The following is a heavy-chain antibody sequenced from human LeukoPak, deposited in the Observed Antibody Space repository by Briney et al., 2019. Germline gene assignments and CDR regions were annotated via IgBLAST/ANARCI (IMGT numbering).Heavy chain of an antibody. Sequence: SETLSLTCAVSGGCISSSNWWSWVRQPPGKGLEWIGEIYRSGSTNYNPSLKRRVTISVDTSKNQFSLKLSSVTAADTAVYYCAKILYSSNIDYWGQGTLGTVSS. CDR1: GGCISSSNW. J-gene: IGHJ4*02. D-gene: IGHD6-19*01. V-gene: IGHV4-4*02. CDR2: IYRSGST. CDR3: AKILYSSNIDY.